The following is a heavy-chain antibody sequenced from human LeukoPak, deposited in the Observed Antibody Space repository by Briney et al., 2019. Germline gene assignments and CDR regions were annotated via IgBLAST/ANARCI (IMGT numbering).Heavy chain of an antibody. V-gene: IGHV3-23*01. J-gene: IGHJ4*02. CDR1: GFTFSIYA. CDR2: ISGSGDST. CDR3: AKPYYSDSSGYYYFFDY. D-gene: IGHD3-22*01. Sequence: GGSLRLSCAASGFTFSIYAMTWVRQAPGKGLEWVSAISGSGDSTYYADSVKGRFTISRDNSKNTLYLQMNSLIVKVTAVYYCAKPYYSDSSGYYYFFDYWGQGTLVTVSS.